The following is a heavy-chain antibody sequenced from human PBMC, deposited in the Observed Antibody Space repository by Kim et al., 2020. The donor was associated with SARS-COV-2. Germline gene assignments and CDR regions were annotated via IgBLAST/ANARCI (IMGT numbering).Heavy chain of an antibody. CDR3: ARHGEKDTYYYDSSGYYGSY. D-gene: IGHD3-22*01. Sequence: GESLKISCKGSGYSFTSYWIGWVRQMPGKGLEWMGIIYPGDSDTRYSPSFQGQVTISADKSISTAYLQWSSLKASDTAMYYCARHGEKDTYYYDSSGYYGSYWGQGTLVTVSS. J-gene: IGHJ4*02. CDR2: IYPGDSDT. V-gene: IGHV5-51*01. CDR1: GYSFTSYW.